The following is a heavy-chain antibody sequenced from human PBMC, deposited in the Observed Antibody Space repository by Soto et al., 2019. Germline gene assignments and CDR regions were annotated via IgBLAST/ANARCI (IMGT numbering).Heavy chain of an antibody. CDR1: GFTVSTYG. V-gene: IGHV3-30*03. CDR2: ISRDGGTK. J-gene: IGHJ4*02. CDR3: TGEVASGY. D-gene: IGHD2-8*02. Sequence: QVQLVESGGGVVQPGRSLRLSCAVSGFTVSTYGMHLVRQAPGKGLEWVAVISRDGGTKFYADSVKGRFTISRDNSRNKLFLEMNSLRGDDMAVYYCTGEVASGYWGQGTLVTVSS.